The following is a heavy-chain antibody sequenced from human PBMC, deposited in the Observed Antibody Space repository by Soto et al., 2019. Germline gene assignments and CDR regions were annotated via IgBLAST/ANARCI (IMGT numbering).Heavy chain of an antibody. V-gene: IGHV4-34*01. CDR3: ARGLGMEQWLAPPFDY. J-gene: IGHJ4*02. CDR1: GGSSSGYY. Sequence: PSETLSLTCAVYGGSSSGYYWSWIRQPPGKGLEWIGEINHSGSTNYNPSLKSRVTISVDTSKNQFSLKLSSVTAADTAVYYCARGLGMEQWLAPPFDYWGQGTLVTVSS. D-gene: IGHD6-19*01. CDR2: INHSGST.